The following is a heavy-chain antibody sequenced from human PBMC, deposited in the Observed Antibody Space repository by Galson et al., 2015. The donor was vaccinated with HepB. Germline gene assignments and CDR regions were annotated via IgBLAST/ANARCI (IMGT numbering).Heavy chain of an antibody. Sequence: ETLSLTCAVYGGSFSGYYWSWIRQPPGKGLEWIGEINHSGSTNYNPSLKSRVTISVDTSKNQFSLKLSSVTAADTAVYYCARGPRITIFGVVKSPYFDYWGQGTLVTVSS. CDR3: ARGPRITIFGVVKSPYFDY. V-gene: IGHV4-34*01. J-gene: IGHJ4*02. CDR2: INHSGST. CDR1: GGSFSGYY. D-gene: IGHD3-3*01.